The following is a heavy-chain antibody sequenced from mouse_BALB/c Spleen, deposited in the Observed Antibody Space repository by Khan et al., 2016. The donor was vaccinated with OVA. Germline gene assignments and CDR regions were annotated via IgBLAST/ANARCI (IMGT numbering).Heavy chain of an antibody. D-gene: IGHD1-1*01. CDR1: GFSLTNYG. V-gene: IGHV2-6-1*01. CDR3: ARQPYEHYNVMDY. Sequence: QVQLKESGPGLVAPSQSLSITCTISGFSLTNYGVPWVRQPPGKGLEWLAVIWSDGSPTYNSALQSRLTITTDNPKSQGLLKMNRLQTDDTASYCGARQPYEHYNVMDYWGQGTSGTVSS. CDR2: IWSDGSP. J-gene: IGHJ4*01.